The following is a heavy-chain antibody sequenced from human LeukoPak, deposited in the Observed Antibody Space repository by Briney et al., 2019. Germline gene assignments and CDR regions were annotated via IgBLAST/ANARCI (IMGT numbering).Heavy chain of an antibody. CDR3: AGVQRVAVPAVPFYYYYMDV. CDR2: ISSSSSYI. D-gene: IGHD2-2*01. CDR1: GFTFSSYS. V-gene: IGHV3-21*01. J-gene: IGHJ6*03. Sequence: PGGSLRLSCAASGFTFSSYSMNWVRQAPGKGLEWVSSISSSSSYIYYADSVKGRFTISRDNAKNSLYLQMNSLRAEDTAVYYCAGVQRVAVPAVPFYYYYMDVWGKGTTVTVSS.